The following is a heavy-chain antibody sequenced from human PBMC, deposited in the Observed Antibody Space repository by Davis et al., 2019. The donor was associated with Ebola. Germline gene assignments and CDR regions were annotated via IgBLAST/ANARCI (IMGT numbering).Heavy chain of an antibody. V-gene: IGHV3-23*01. D-gene: IGHD1-26*01. CDR2: ISGSGGST. Sequence: GESLKISCEASGFTFSTCAMSWVRQAPEKGLEWVSAISGSGGSTFYADSVKGRFTISRDNSKNTLYLQMNSLRAEDTAVYYCANWVLVGPTTWGQGTLVTVSS. CDR1: GFTFSTCA. J-gene: IGHJ5*02. CDR3: ANWVLVGPTT.